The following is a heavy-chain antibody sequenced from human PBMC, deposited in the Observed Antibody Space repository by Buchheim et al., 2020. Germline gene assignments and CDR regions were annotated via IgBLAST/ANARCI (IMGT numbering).Heavy chain of an antibody. D-gene: IGHD2/OR15-2a*01. CDR2: IYPHDSDT. CDR3: ARRTLILPSMGWFDP. V-gene: IGHV5-51*01. Sequence: EVQLVQSGAEVKKAGESLRISCKGSGYSFTTYWIGWARQMPGKGLEWMGIIYPHDSDTRYSPSFQGQVTISADKSINTAYLQWSSLKASDTAIYYCARRTLILPSMGWFDPWGQGTL. J-gene: IGHJ5*02. CDR1: GYSFTTYW.